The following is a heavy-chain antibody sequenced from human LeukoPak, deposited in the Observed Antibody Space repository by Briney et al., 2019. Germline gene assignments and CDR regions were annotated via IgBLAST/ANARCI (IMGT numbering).Heavy chain of an antibody. Sequence: KPSETLSLTCTVSGGSMSTYYWTWIRQPPGKGLEWIGFIYYTWSTNYNPSLKSRVTISVDTSTDQFSLKLSSVTAADTAVYYCAGMRITTPTVRTLDYWGQGTLVTVSS. CDR2: IYYTWST. CDR1: GGSMSTYY. V-gene: IGHV4-59*01. D-gene: IGHD1-14*01. CDR3: AGMRITTPTVRTLDY. J-gene: IGHJ4*02.